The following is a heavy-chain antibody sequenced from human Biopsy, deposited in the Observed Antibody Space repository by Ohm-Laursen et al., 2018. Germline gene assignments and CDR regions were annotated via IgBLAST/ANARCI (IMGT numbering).Heavy chain of an antibody. J-gene: IGHJ1*01. CDR3: AKGQDLRGGAEYFQH. D-gene: IGHD2-15*01. CDR1: GYSFSTYD. Sequence: ASVKVSCKASGYSFSTYDVNWVRQARGQGLEWMGWMIPSSGKTGYAQRFQGRVTLTMNTSISTAYMELSGLRSDDTAVYYCAKGQDLRGGAEYFQHWGQGALVTVSS. V-gene: IGHV1-8*01. CDR2: MIPSSGKT.